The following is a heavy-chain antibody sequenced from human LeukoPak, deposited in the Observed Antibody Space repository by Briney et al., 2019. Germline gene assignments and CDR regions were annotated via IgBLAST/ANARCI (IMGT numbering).Heavy chain of an antibody. J-gene: IGHJ4*02. V-gene: IGHV1-18*01. CDR1: GYTFTSYG. Sequence: GASVKVSCKASGYTFTSYGITWVRQAPGQGLEWMGWINANNGNTNYAQNLQGGVTMTRDTSTSTAYMEVRSLRSDDTAVYYCARGPIAAAGDYWGQGTLVTVSS. CDR3: ARGPIAAAGDY. D-gene: IGHD6-13*01. CDR2: INANNGNT.